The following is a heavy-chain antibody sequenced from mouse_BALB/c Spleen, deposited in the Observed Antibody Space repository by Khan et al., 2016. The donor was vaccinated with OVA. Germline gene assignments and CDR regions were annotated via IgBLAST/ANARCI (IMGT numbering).Heavy chain of an antibody. D-gene: IGHD1-1*01. J-gene: IGHJ2*01. V-gene: IGHV3-2*02. CDR2: ISYSGVT. Sequence: VQLKESGPGLVKPSQSLSLTCTVTGYSITSGYAWNWIRQFPGNKLEWMGYISYSGVTSYTPSLKSRISITRDTSKNQFFLQLNSVTTEDTATYYCARGNYSGYYFDYWGHGTTLTVSS. CDR3: ARGNYSGYYFDY. CDR1: GYSITSGYA.